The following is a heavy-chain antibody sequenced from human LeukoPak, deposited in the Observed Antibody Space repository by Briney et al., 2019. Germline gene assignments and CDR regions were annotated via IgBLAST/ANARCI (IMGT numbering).Heavy chain of an antibody. CDR1: GGSISSSSYY. CDR2: IYYSGST. D-gene: IGHD1-26*01. J-gene: IGHJ5*02. CDR3: ARHLYSGSYGFFYGFDP. V-gene: IGHV4-39*01. Sequence: PSETLSLTCTVSGGSISSSSYYWGWIRQPPGKGLEWIGSIYYSGSTYYNPSLKSRVTISVDTSKNQFSLKLSSVTAADTAVYYCARHLYSGSYGFFYGFDPWGQGTLVTVSS.